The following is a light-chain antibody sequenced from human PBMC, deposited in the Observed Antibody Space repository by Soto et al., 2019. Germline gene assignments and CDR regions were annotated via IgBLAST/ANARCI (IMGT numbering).Light chain of an antibody. CDR2: EVS. Sequence: SALTQPPSASGSPGQSVTISCTGTSSDVGGYNYVSWYQQHPGKAPKLMISEVSKRPSGVPDRFSGSKSGNTASLTVSGLQAEDEADYYCSSYAGSNILVFGGGTKVTVL. J-gene: IGLJ3*02. CDR3: SSYAGSNILV. CDR1: SSDVGGYNY. V-gene: IGLV2-8*01.